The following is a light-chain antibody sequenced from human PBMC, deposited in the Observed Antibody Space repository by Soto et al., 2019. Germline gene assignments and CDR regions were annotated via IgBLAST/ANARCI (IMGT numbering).Light chain of an antibody. CDR3: QQYNNWPRT. CDR1: QSVGTS. Sequence: EIVMTQSPGTLSVSPGERATLSCRASQSVGTSLAWYQQKPGQAPRLLIYGASTRATGLPARFSGSGSETEFTLTISSLQSEDFAVYYCQQYNNWPRTFGQGTKVDI. J-gene: IGKJ1*01. CDR2: GAS. V-gene: IGKV3-15*01.